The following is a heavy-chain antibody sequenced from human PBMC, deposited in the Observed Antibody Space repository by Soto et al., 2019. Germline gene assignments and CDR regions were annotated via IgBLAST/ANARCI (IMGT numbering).Heavy chain of an antibody. CDR2: RNPNSGNT. Sequence: QVQLVQSGAEVKKPGASVKVSCKASGYTFTSYDINWVRQATGQGLEWMGWRNPNSGNTGSAQKFQGRSTMTRNTFTSTTYKELSSLRSENTAVYYCARRNILYGDYGIDAFDIWGQGTMVTVSS. D-gene: IGHD4-17*01. V-gene: IGHV1-8*01. CDR1: GYTFTSYD. CDR3: ARRNILYGDYGIDAFDI. J-gene: IGHJ3*02.